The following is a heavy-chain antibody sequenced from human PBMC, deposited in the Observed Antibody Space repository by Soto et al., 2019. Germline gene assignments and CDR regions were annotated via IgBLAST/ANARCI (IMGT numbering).Heavy chain of an antibody. CDR1: GYIFTSYW. Sequence: GESLKISCKGSGYIFTSYWIGWVRQMPGKGLEWMGIIYPGDSDTRYSPSFQGQVTISADKSISTAYLQWSSLKASDTAMYYCARRSPTYCGGDCYSSLRGETSSLYYYYGMDVWGQGTTVTVSS. J-gene: IGHJ6*02. CDR2: IYPGDSDT. V-gene: IGHV5-51*01. D-gene: IGHD2-21*02. CDR3: ARRSPTYCGGDCYSSLRGETSSLYYYYGMDV.